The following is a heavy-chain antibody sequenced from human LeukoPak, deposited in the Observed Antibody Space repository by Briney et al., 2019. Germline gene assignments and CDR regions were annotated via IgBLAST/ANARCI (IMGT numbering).Heavy chain of an antibody. J-gene: IGHJ6*02. CDR1: RDSVSSNSAA. CDR3: ARDLWQTTRGKYGMDV. Sequence: SQTLSLTCAISRDSVSSNSAAWNWIRQSPSRGLEWLGRTYYRSKWYNDYAVSVKSRITINPDTSKNQFSLQLNSVTPEDTAVYYCARDLWQTTRGKYGMDVWGQGTTVTVSS. CDR2: TYYRSKWYN. V-gene: IGHV6-1*01. D-gene: IGHD3-10*01.